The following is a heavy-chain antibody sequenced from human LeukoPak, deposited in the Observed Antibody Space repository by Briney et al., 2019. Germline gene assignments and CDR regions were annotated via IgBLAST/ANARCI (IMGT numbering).Heavy chain of an antibody. CDR3: TRHSGYCSGGSCYGSDY. CDR2: IRSKANSYAT. D-gene: IGHD2-15*01. V-gene: IGHV3-73*01. CDR1: GFTFSGSA. Sequence: PGGSLRLSCAASGFTFSGSAMHWVRQASGKGLEWVGRIRSKANSYATAYAASVKGRFTISRDDSKNTAYLQMNSLKTEDTAVYYCTRHSGYCSGGSCYGSDYWGQGTLVTVSS. J-gene: IGHJ4*02.